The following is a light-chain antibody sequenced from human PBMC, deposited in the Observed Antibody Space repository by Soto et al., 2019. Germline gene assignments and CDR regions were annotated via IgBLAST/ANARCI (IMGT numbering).Light chain of an antibody. J-gene: IGKJ2*01. CDR3: QQYGSSRT. CDR2: GAS. CDR1: QSVSSSY. Sequence: EIVLTQSPGTLSLSPGETATLSCRASQSVSSSYLAWYQQKPGQAPRLLIYGASSRATGVPDRFSGSGSGTDFTLTISRLEPEDFEVYYCQQYGSSRTFGQGTNLEIK. V-gene: IGKV3-20*01.